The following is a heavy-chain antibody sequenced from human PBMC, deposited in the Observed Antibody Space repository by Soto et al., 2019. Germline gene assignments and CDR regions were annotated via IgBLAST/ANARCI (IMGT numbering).Heavy chain of an antibody. V-gene: IGHV1-8*01. D-gene: IGHD3-16*01. CDR3: ATLIRGLIHWLDP. CDR1: GDTFSNVD. CDR2: MYPNNGKK. Sequence: QVQLVQSGAEVKRPGASVKVSCKASGDTFSNVDFNLVRRATGQGPEWMGWMYPNNGKKAYARTFPGRVTMTWNSSTRTAYMELSSLTSEDTAVYYCATLIRGLIHWLDPWGQGTLVTVSS. J-gene: IGHJ5*02.